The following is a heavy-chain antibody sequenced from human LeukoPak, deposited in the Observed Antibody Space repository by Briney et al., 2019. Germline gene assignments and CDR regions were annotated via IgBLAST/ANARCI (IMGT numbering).Heavy chain of an antibody. Sequence: SETLSLTCTVSGGSISRHYWSWIRQPPGKGLEWIGYIYTTRSTNYNPSLKSRVTISVDTSKNQFSLKLSSVTAADTAMYYCARHYQGCSSTSCWDAFDIWGQGTMVTVSS. CDR2: IYTTRST. V-gene: IGHV4-4*09. CDR1: GGSISRHY. CDR3: ARHYQGCSSTSCWDAFDI. J-gene: IGHJ3*02. D-gene: IGHD2-2*01.